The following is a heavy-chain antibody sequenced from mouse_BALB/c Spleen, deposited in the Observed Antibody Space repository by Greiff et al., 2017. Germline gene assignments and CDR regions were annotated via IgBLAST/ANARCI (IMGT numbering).Heavy chain of an antibody. CDR2: IWAGGST. CDR1: GFSLTSYG. CDR3: ARGNYGYEYFDV. Sequence: VKLMESGPGLVAPSQSLSITCTVSGFSLTSYGVHWVRQPPGKGLEWLGVIWAGGSTNYNSALMSRLSISKDNSKSQVFLKMNSLQTDDTAMYYCARGNYGYEYFDVWGAGTTVTVSS. J-gene: IGHJ1*01. V-gene: IGHV2-9*02. D-gene: IGHD1-2*01.